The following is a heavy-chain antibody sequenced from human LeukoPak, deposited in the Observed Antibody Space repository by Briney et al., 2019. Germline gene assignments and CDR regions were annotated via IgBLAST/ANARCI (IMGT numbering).Heavy chain of an antibody. CDR2: IFHSGST. J-gene: IGHJ4*02. CDR1: GDSIFSTTYY. D-gene: IGHD6-13*01. CDR3: AGSIAAAGALDY. Sequence: PSETLSLTCTVSGDSIFSTTYYWGWIRQPPGKGLEWIGSIFHSGSTYYNPSLKSRVTISVDTSKNQLSLRLRSVTAADTAVYYCAGSIAAAGALDYWGQGTLVTVSS. V-gene: IGHV4-39*07.